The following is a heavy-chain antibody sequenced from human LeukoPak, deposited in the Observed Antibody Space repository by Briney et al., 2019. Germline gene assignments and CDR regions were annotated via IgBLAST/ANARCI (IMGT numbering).Heavy chain of an antibody. V-gene: IGHV3-21*01. J-gene: IGHJ4*02. D-gene: IGHD6-19*01. CDR1: GFTFSSYS. CDR2: ISSSSSYI. CDR3: ARPSNEGQWLVGQGVDY. Sequence: GGSLRLSCAASGFTFSSYSMNWVRQAPGKGLEWVSSISSSSSYIYYADSVKGRFTISRDNAKKSMYLEMNSLRAEDTAVYYCARPSNEGQWLVGQGVDYWGQGTLVTVSS.